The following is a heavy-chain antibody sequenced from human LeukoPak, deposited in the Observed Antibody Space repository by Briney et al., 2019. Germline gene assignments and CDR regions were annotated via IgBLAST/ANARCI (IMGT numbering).Heavy chain of an antibody. Sequence: GGSLRLSCAASGFTFSSYWMHWVRQAPGKGLVWVSRINSDGSSTSYADSVKGRFTISRDNSKNTLYLQMNSLRAEDTAVYYCAKASYDYVWGSYRLVTLDYWGQGTLVTVSS. CDR2: INSDGSST. V-gene: IGHV3-74*01. CDR3: AKASYDYVWGSYRLVTLDY. D-gene: IGHD3-16*02. CDR1: GFTFSSYW. J-gene: IGHJ4*02.